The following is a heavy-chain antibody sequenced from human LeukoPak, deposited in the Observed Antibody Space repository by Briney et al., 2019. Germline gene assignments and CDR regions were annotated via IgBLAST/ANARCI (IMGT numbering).Heavy chain of an antibody. CDR2: ISSRSNYI. V-gene: IGHV3-21*01. J-gene: IGHJ3*01. Sequence: GGSLRLSCAASRFTFSDYSMNWVRQALGKGLEWVSTISSRSNYIYYTDSLKGRFTISRDNAKNSLYLQMNSLRVEDTATYFCARRGTDASFSFFDVWGQGTMVTVSS. CDR3: ARRGTDASFSFFDV. D-gene: IGHD1-1*01. CDR1: RFTFSDYS.